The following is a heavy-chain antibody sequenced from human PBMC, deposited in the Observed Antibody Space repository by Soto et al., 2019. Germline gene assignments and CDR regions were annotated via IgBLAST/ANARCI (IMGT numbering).Heavy chain of an antibody. D-gene: IGHD1-26*01. V-gene: IGHV1-69*08. CDR2: LIPIFGVT. Sequence: QVQLVQSGAEVKKPGSSVKVSCKASGGTFSRYTITWVRQAPGQGREWLGRLIPIFGVTNYAQKFQDKVTLAADRSTATAYMELSRLRSEDTAVYYCVREWESTTQTWGFGDSWCQGNLFTVSS. CDR1: GGTFSRYT. J-gene: IGHJ4*02. CDR3: VREWESTTQTWGFGDS.